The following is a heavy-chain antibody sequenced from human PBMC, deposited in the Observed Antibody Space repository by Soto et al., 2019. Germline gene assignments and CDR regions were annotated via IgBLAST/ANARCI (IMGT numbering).Heavy chain of an antibody. D-gene: IGHD6-13*01. CDR1: GYAFTSYY. V-gene: IGHV1-46*01. Sequence: ASVKVSCKASGYAFTSYYMRWVRQAPGQGLEWMGIINPSGGSTSYAQKFQGRVTMTRDTSTSTVYMELSSLRSEDTAVYYCARESIAAAGPAGFDPWGQGTLVTVSS. CDR3: ARESIAAAGPAGFDP. CDR2: INPSGGST. J-gene: IGHJ5*02.